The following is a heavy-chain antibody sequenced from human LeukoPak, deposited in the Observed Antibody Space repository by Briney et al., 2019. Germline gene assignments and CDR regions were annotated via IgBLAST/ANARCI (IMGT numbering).Heavy chain of an antibody. J-gene: IGHJ4*02. CDR3: ARANEGDSGLFDY. CDR1: GYTFTSYD. Sequence: GASVKVSCKASGYTFTSYDINWVRQATGQGLEWMGWMNPNSGNTGYAQKFQGRVTITKNTSISTAYMELSSLRSEDTDAELYARANEGDSGLFDYWGQGSPVTVSS. V-gene: IGHV1-8*03. D-gene: IGHD2-21*02. CDR2: MNPNSGNT.